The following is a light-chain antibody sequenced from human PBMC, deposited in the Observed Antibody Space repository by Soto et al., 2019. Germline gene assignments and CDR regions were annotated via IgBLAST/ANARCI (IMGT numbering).Light chain of an antibody. J-gene: IGKJ4*01. CDR1: QSISSSF. CDR3: QQYGSSPPFT. V-gene: IGKV3-20*01. Sequence: EFVLTQSPGTLSLSPGERATLSCRASQSISSSFLAWYQQKPGQAPRLLIYGASSRGTGIPDRFSGSGSGTEFTLTISRLQPEDFAVYYCQQYGSSPPFTFGVGTKVEIK. CDR2: GAS.